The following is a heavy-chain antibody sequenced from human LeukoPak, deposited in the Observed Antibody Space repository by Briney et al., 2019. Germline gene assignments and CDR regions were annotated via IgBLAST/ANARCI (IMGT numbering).Heavy chain of an antibody. CDR3: ARDEYGSYLRHYYYYYMDV. V-gene: IGHV3-21*04. J-gene: IGHJ6*03. CDR2: ITSSGRYI. D-gene: IGHD1-26*01. Sequence: GGSLRLSCAASGFTFSSYSMNWVRQAPGKGLEWVSSITSSGRYIYYADSVKGRFTISRDNSENSLYLQTNSLRAEDTAVYYCARDEYGSYLRHYYYYYMDVWGKGTTVTVSS. CDR1: GFTFSSYS.